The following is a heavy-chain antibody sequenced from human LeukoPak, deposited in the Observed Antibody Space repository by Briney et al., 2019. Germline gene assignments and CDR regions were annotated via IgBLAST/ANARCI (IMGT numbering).Heavy chain of an antibody. J-gene: IGHJ6*03. D-gene: IGHD6-19*01. V-gene: IGHV1-8*01. CDR1: VYTFTIYD. CDR2: MNPNSGNT. Sequence: ASVKVSCKASVYTFTIYDIDWVRQATGQGLEWMGWMNPNSGNTGYAQKFQGRVTMTRNTSISTAYMELSSLRSEDTAVYYCARAAWGRQCLGLYYYLDVWGKGTTVTVSS. CDR3: ARAAWGRQCLGLYYYLDV.